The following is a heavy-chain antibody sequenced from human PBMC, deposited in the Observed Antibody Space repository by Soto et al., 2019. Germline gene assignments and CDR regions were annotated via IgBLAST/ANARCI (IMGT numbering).Heavy chain of an antibody. CDR3: AKNWNWGSLVH. D-gene: IGHD7-27*01. V-gene: IGHV4-59*08. Sequence: QVHLQASGPGLVKPSETLSLTCTVSGDSISTDYWSWIRQSPGKGLEWIGFIYYVGSTNYNPSLSSRVTISVDTPKTQFTLKLSSVTAAATAVYYCAKNWNWGSLVHWGQGTLVTVSP. J-gene: IGHJ4*02. CDR1: GDSISTDY. CDR2: IYYVGST.